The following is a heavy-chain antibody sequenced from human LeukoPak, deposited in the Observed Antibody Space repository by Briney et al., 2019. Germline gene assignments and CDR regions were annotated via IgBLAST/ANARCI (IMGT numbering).Heavy chain of an antibody. Sequence: GGSLRLSCAASGFTLSSYSVNWVRQAPGKGLEWVSSISSISSYIYYADSVKGRFTISRDNAKNSLYLQMNSLRAEDTAVYYCARGLHSSGRYKGDYWGQGTLVTVSS. CDR3: ARGLHSSGRYKGDY. CDR1: GFTLSSYS. V-gene: IGHV3-21*01. J-gene: IGHJ4*02. D-gene: IGHD6-19*01. CDR2: ISSISSYI.